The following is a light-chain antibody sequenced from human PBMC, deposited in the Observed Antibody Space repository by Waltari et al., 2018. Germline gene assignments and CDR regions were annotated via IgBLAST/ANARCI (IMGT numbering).Light chain of an antibody. V-gene: IGKV1-9*01. CDR2: AAS. CDR3: QHLNSSPPL. CDR1: QGISYF. Sequence: IQLTQSPSSLSASVGDRVTITCRASQGISYFLAWYQQEPGKAPKVLIYAASTLQSGVPSRFSGSGSGTDFTLAISSLQPEDFATYYCQHLNSSPPLFGGGTKVEIK. J-gene: IGKJ4*02.